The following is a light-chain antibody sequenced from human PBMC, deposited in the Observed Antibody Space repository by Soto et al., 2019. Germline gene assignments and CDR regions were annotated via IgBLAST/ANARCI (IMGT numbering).Light chain of an antibody. J-gene: IGKJ1*01. Sequence: DIQMTQSPSTLSASVGDRFAITCRASQSISSWLAWYQQKPGKAPKLLIYDASSLESGVPSRFSGSGSGTEFSLTISSLQPDDFGTYYCQCYSSYPWTFGQGTKV. V-gene: IGKV1-5*01. CDR2: DAS. CDR1: QSISSW. CDR3: QCYSSYPWT.